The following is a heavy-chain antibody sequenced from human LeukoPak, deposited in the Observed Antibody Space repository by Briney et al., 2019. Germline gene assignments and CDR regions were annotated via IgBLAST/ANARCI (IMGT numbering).Heavy chain of an antibody. CDR2: IRYDGSNK. CDR3: ATQTPLRYFDWLLSLDY. Sequence: GGSLRLSCAASGFTFSSYGMHWVRQAPGKGLEWVAFIRYDGSNKYYADSVKGRFTISRDNSKNTLYLQMNSLRAEDTAVYYCATQTPLRYFDWLLSLDYWGQGTLVTVSS. J-gene: IGHJ4*02. CDR1: GFTFSSYG. V-gene: IGHV3-30*02. D-gene: IGHD3-9*01.